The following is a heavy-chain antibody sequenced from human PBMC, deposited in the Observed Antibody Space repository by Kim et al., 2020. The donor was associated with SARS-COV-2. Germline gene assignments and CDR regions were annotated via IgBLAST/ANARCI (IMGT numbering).Heavy chain of an antibody. Sequence: YSPCFQGQVTISADKSISTAYLQWSSLKASDTAMYYCARLYNWNARGMDVWGQGTTVTVSS. D-gene: IGHD1-20*01. J-gene: IGHJ6*02. V-gene: IGHV5-51*01. CDR3: ARLYNWNARGMDV.